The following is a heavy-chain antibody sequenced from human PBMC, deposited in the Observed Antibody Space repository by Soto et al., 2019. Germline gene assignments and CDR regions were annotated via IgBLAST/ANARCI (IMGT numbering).Heavy chain of an antibody. Sequence: PGGSLRLSCAASGFTFSSYWMHWVRQAPGKGLVWVSRINSDGSSTSYADSVKGRFTISRDNAKNTLYLQMNSLRAEDTAVYYCARAPIGYCSGGSCYCPDYWGQGTLVTVSS. D-gene: IGHD2-15*01. V-gene: IGHV3-74*01. J-gene: IGHJ4*02. CDR2: INSDGSST. CDR3: ARAPIGYCSGGSCYCPDY. CDR1: GFTFSSYW.